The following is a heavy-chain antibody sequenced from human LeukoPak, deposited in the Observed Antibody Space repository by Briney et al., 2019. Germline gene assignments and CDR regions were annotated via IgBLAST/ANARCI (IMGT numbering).Heavy chain of an antibody. Sequence: PGGSLRLSCAASGFTFSSYSMNWVRQAPGKGLEWVSSISSSSSYIYYADSVKGRFTISRDNAKNSLYLQMNSLRAEDTAVYYCAGDARTSWGNDYWGQGTLVTVSS. CDR1: GFTFSSYS. D-gene: IGHD2-2*01. J-gene: IGHJ4*02. CDR3: AGDARTSWGNDY. CDR2: ISSSSSYI. V-gene: IGHV3-21*01.